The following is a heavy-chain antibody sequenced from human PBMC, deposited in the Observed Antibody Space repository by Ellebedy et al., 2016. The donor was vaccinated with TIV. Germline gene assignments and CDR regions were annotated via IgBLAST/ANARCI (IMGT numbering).Heavy chain of an antibody. CDR1: GGTFNSNA. D-gene: IGHD3-22*01. CDR2: IIPIFGTA. V-gene: IGHV1-69*13. CDR3: ARHSGYYWYYFDY. J-gene: IGHJ4*02. Sequence: SVKVSCKASGGTFNSNAISWVRQAPGQGLEWMGGIIPIFGTANYAQRFQGRVTITADELGSTAYMELSSLRSEDTAVYYCARHSGYYWYYFDYWGQGTLVTVS.